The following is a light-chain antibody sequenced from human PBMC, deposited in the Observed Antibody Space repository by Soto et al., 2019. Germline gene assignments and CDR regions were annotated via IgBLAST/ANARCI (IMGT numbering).Light chain of an antibody. CDR1: QGVSRH. J-gene: IGKJ3*01. V-gene: IGKV3-11*01. Sequence: EIVLTQSPATLSLSPGERATLSCRASQGVSRHLAWYQQKPGQSPRLLIYDASNRATGIPARFRGSGSGTDFTLTLNSLEPGDFAVYYCQQRSNWLFGPGTKVDIK. CDR2: DAS. CDR3: QQRSNWL.